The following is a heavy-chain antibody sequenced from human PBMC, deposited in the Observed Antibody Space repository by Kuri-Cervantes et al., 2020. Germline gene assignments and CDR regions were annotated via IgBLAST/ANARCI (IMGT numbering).Heavy chain of an antibody. CDR1: GFTFSSYW. CDR2: IKQDGSEK. J-gene: IGHJ4*02. V-gene: IGHV3-7*03. D-gene: IGHD6-13*01. Sequence: GESLKISCAASGFTFSSYWMSWVRQAPGKGLEWVANIKQDGSEKYYVDSVKGRFTISRDNAKNSLYLQMNSLRAEDTALYYCAKGADSSSWYSFDYWGQGTLVTVSS. CDR3: AKGADSSSWYSFDY.